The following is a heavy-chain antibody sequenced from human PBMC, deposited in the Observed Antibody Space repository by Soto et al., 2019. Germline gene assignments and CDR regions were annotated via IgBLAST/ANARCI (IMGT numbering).Heavy chain of an antibody. V-gene: IGHV1-2*02. CDR3: ARPTLPVGGRNSDLEF. Sequence: GASVKVSCKASGYTFTSYGISWVRQAPGQGLEWMGWINDHSGVTNYAQRFQGRVTMTRDTSITTVYMELRGLRSDDTAVYYCARPTLPVGGRNSDLEFWGQGTLVTVSS. J-gene: IGHJ4*02. CDR1: GYTFTSYG. D-gene: IGHD6-19*01. CDR2: INDHSGVT.